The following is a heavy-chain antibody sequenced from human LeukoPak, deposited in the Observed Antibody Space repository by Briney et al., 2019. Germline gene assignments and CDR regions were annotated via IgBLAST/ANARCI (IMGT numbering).Heavy chain of an antibody. CDR3: AKGRLSGSYNRFDY. D-gene: IGHD1-26*01. J-gene: IGHJ4*02. V-gene: IGHV1-2*02. Sequence: ASVKVSCKASGYTFGDYFMHWVRQAPGQGLEWMGWINPNSGDTNYAQKFQGRVTMTRDTSISTVYMELSSLRSDDTAVYYCAKGRLSGSYNRFDYWGLGTLVTVSS. CDR2: INPNSGDT. CDR1: GYTFGDYF.